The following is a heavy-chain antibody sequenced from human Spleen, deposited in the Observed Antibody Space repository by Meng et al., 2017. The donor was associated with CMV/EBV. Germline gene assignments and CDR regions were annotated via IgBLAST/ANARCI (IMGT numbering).Heavy chain of an antibody. CDR2: ISSSGSIT. CDR1: EFTFSDYY. CDR3: ARDGGLRSSTSDDY. J-gene: IGHJ4*02. V-gene: IGHV3-11*04. D-gene: IGHD2-2*01. Sequence: GESLKISCAASEFTFSDYYMTWIRQAPGKGLEWVSYISSSGSITKYLDSVKGRFTISRDNAKNSLFLQMNSLRVEDTAVYYCARDGGLRSSTSDDYWGQGTLVTVSS.